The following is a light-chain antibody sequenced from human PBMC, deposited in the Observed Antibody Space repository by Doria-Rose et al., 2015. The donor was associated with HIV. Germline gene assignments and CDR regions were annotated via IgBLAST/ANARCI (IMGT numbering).Light chain of an antibody. Sequence: TQSPSSLSASVGDRVTITCRASQSTGSFLNWYQQKPGKAPKLLIYAASSLQTGVPSRFSGSGSGTDFTLTISSLHPEDFASDFWQQSYSTPLTFGGGTKVEIK. CDR2: AAS. CDR1: QSTGSF. CDR3: QQSYSTPLT. J-gene: IGKJ4*01. V-gene: IGKV1-39*01.